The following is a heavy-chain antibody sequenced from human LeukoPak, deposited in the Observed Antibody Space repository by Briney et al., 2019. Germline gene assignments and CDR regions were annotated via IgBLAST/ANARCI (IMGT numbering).Heavy chain of an antibody. J-gene: IGHJ6*02. Sequence: SETLSLTCTVSGGSISSYYWSWIRQPPPQGLERIGYIYYSGSTNYNPSLKSRVTISVDTSKNQFSLKLSSVAAADTDVYYCARARDEGDYGSNYYGMDVWGQGTTVTVSS. V-gene: IGHV4-59*01. CDR2: IYYSGST. D-gene: IGHD4/OR15-4a*01. CDR3: ARARDEGDYGSNYYGMDV. CDR1: GGSISSYY.